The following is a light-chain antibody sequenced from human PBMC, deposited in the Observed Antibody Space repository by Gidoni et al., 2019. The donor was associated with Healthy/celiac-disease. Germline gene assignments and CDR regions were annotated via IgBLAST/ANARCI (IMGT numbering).Light chain of an antibody. Sequence: SYELTQPPSVSVSPGQTARITCSGDALPKQYAYWYQQKPGQAPVLVIYKDSERTSGIPGRFSGSSSGTTVTLTISGVQAEDEADYYCQSADSSGTYEVFGGGTKLTVL. CDR2: KDS. CDR1: ALPKQY. CDR3: QSADSSGTYEV. J-gene: IGLJ3*02. V-gene: IGLV3-25*03.